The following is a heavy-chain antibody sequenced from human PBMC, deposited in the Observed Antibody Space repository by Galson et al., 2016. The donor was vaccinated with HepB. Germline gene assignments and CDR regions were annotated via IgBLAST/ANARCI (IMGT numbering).Heavy chain of an antibody. CDR2: ISAYNGNT. V-gene: IGHV1-18*01. D-gene: IGHD4-17*01. CDR3: ARIYGDYGIFY. J-gene: IGHJ4*02. CDR1: GYTFTTYG. Sequence: SVKVSCKASGYTFTTYGISWVRQAPGQGLEWMGWISAYNGNTNYAQNLRGRVTMTTDTSTSTAYMELRSLRSDDTAVYYCARIYGDYGIFYWGQGTLVTVSS.